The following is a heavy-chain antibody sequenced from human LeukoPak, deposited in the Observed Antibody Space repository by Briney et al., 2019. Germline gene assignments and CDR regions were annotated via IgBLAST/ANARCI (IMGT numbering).Heavy chain of an antibody. Sequence: GGSLRLSCAASGFTFSSYGMSWVRQAPGKGLEWVSAISGSGGSTYYADSVKGRFTISRDNSKNTLYLQMNSLRAEDTAVYYCAKRGGMYPAHHFDYWGQGTLVTVSS. CDR2: ISGSGGST. D-gene: IGHD3-16*01. CDR3: AKRGGMYPAHHFDY. J-gene: IGHJ4*02. V-gene: IGHV3-23*01. CDR1: GFTFSSYG.